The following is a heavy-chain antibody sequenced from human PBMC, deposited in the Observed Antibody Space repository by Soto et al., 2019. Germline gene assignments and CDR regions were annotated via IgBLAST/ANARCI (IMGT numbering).Heavy chain of an antibody. D-gene: IGHD5-12*01. V-gene: IGHV4-59*12. CDR2: IYHSGST. CDR1: GGSISSSY. CDR3: ANDPGYSLDY. Sequence: PSETLSLTCTVSGGSISSSYWSLFRQPPGKGLEWIGYIYHSGSTYYNSSLKSRVTISVDRSKNQFSLQLNSVTPEDAAVYYCANDPGYSLDYWGQGTQVTVSS. J-gene: IGHJ4*02.